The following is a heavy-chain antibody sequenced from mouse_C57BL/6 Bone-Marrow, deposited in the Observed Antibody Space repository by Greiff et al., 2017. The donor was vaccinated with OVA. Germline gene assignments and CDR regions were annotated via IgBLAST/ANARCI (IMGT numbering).Heavy chain of an antibody. V-gene: IGHV5-17*01. CDR2: ISSGSSTI. D-gene: IGHD3-1*01. J-gene: IGHJ3*01. Sequence: EVKLQESGGGLVKPGGSLKLSCAASGFTFSDYGMHWVRQAPEKGLGWVAYISSGSSTIYYADTVKGRFTISRDNAKNTLFLQMTSLRSEDTAMYYCARPGLAWFAYWGQGTLVTVSA. CDR3: ARPGLAWFAY. CDR1: GFTFSDYG.